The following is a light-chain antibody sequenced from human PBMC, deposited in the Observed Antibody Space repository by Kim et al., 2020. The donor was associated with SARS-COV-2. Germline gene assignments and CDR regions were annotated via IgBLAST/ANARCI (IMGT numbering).Light chain of an antibody. J-gene: IGKJ1*01. CDR3: MQGTHWSRT. CDR2: KVS. V-gene: IGKV2-30*02. Sequence: DVVMTQSPLSLPVTLGQPASISCRSSQSLVHSDGNTYLNWFQQRPGQSPRRLFYKVSNRDAGVPDRFSGSGSGTDFTLKISRVEAEDVAVYYCMQGTHWSRTFGQGTKVDIK. CDR1: QSLVHSDGNTY.